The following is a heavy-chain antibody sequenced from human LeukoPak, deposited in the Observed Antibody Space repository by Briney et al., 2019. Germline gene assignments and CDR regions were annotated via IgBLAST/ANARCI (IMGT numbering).Heavy chain of an antibody. J-gene: IGHJ4*02. V-gene: IGHV3-23*01. D-gene: IGHD6-13*01. CDR3: AKDHHPLQAAAGPFDY. Sequence: GRSLSLSFAASGFPFNSYAMSWGRPAPGKGVEWGSAISGSGGSTYYADSVKGRFTISRDNSKNTLYLQMNSLRAEDTAVYYCAKDHHPLQAAAGPFDYWGQGTLVTVSS. CDR1: GFPFNSYA. CDR2: ISGSGGST.